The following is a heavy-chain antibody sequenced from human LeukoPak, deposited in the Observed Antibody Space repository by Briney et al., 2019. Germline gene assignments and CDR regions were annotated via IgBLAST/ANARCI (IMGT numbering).Heavy chain of an antibody. CDR1: GFTFSSYW. D-gene: IGHD4-17*01. CDR3: ARDLRRVPDTALHDYGDYGDYYYGMDV. J-gene: IGHJ6*02. V-gene: IGHV3-74*01. CDR2: INSDGSST. Sequence: PGGSLRLSCAASGFTFSSYWMHWVRQAPGKGLVWVSRINSDGSSTSYADSVKGRFTISRDNAKNTLYLQMNSLRAEDTAVYYCARDLRRVPDTALHDYGDYGDYYYGMDVWGQGTTVTVSS.